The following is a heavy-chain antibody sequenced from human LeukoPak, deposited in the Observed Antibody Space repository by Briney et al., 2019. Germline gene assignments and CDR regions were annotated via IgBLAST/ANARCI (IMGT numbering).Heavy chain of an antibody. Sequence: PSETLSPTCAVYGGSFSGYYWSWIRQPPGKGLEWIGEINHSGSTNYNPSLKSRVTISVDTSKNQFSLKLSSVTAADTAVYYCARGRRMTSTKYYYYYYMDVWGKGTTVTVSS. CDR1: GGSFSGYY. CDR2: INHSGST. V-gene: IGHV4-34*01. D-gene: IGHD2-21*02. J-gene: IGHJ6*03. CDR3: ARGRRMTSTKYYYYYYMDV.